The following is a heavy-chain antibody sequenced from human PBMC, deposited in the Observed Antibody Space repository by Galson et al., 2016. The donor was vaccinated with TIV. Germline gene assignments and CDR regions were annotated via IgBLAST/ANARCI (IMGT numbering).Heavy chain of an antibody. J-gene: IGHJ4*02. D-gene: IGHD5-18*01. CDR3: AKTTPAEIQLGYYFDH. Sequence: SLRLSCAASGLTVSSKYMSWVRQAPGKGLEWVSLIYSDGSTYYADSVKGRFTISRDNSKNAVYLQMNSLRAEDTAVYYCAKTTPAEIQLGYYFDHWGQGTLVTASS. CDR1: GLTVSSKY. CDR2: IYSDGST. V-gene: IGHV3-53*01.